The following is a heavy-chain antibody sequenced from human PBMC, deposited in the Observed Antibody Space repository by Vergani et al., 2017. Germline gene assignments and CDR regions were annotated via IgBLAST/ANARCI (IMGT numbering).Heavy chain of an antibody. CDR2: IYYSGST. D-gene: IGHD4-11*01. Sequence: QLQLQESGPGLVKPSETLSLTCTVSGGSISSSSYYWGWIRQPPGKGLEWIGSIYYSGSTYYNPSLKSRVTISVDTSKNQFSLKLSSVTAADTAVYYCARLLYSYGMDVWGQGTTVTVSS. CDR1: GGSISSSSYY. V-gene: IGHV4-39*01. J-gene: IGHJ6*02. CDR3: ARLLYSYGMDV.